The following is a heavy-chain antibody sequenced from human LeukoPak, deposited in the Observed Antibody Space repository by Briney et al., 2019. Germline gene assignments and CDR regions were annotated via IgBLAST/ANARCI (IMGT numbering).Heavy chain of an antibody. Sequence: QPGGSLRLSCAVSGLTFSNFKMNWVRKAPGKGLEWVSYISGSGRSTFYADSVKGRFTISRDNAKNLLYLQMSSLRVEDTAVYYCASWAGNAQSDSWTGPFDYWGQGTLVTVSS. CDR1: GLTFSNFK. V-gene: IGHV3-48*03. CDR3: ASWAGNAQSDSWTGPFDY. CDR2: ISGSGRST. D-gene: IGHD3/OR15-3a*01. J-gene: IGHJ4*02.